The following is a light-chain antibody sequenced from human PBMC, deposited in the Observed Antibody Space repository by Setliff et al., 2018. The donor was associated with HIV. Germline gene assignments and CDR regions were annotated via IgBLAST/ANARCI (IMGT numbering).Light chain of an antibody. J-gene: IGLJ1*01. CDR1: TSNIGSNS. CDR3: AAWDDSLNGFYV. Sequence: GQTVTISCSGSTSNIGSNSVNWYQQLPGMAPKLLIYSDNQRPSGVPDRFSGSKSGTSASLAINGLQSEDEADYYCAAWDDSLNGFYVFGTGTKVTVL. CDR2: SDN. V-gene: IGLV1-44*01.